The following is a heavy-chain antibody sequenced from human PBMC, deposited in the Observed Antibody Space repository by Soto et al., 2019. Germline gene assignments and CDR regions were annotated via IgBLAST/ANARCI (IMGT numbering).Heavy chain of an antibody. V-gene: IGHV3-74*01. Sequence: EVQLVESGGGLVQPGGSLRLSCAASGFTFSSYWMHWVRQAPGKGLVWVSRINSDGSSTRYADSVKGRVTISRDNAKNTLYLQMNSLRAEDTAVYYCARDSRYYYYYYYMDVWGKGTTVTVSS. D-gene: IGHD2-2*01. CDR1: GFTFSSYW. CDR2: INSDGSST. J-gene: IGHJ6*03. CDR3: ARDSRYYYYYYYMDV.